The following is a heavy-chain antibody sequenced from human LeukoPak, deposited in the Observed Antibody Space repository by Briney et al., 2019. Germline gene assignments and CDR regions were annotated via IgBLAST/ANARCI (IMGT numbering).Heavy chain of an antibody. V-gene: IGHV4-34*01. CDR3: ARGSDGSGYYRSRPFDY. CDR1: GGSFSGYY. CDR2: INHSGST. Sequence: PSETLSLTCAVYGGSFSGYYWSWIRQPPAKGLEWIGEINHSGSTNYNPSLKSRVTISVDTSKNQFSLKLSSVTAADTAVYYCARGSDGSGYYRSRPFDYWGQGTLVTVSS. J-gene: IGHJ4*02. D-gene: IGHD3-22*01.